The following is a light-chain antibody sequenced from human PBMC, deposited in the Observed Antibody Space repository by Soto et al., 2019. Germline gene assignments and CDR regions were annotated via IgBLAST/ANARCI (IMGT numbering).Light chain of an antibody. CDR2: SNN. V-gene: IGLV1-40*01. CDR3: QSYDSSLSGVV. Sequence: QSVLTQPPSVSGAPGQRVTISCTGSSSNIGAGYDVQWYQQVPGTAPKLLIYSNNNRPSGVPDRFSGSKSVTSASLAITGLQAEDEADYYCQSYDSSLSGVVFGGGTKLTVL. CDR1: SSNIGAGYD. J-gene: IGLJ7*01.